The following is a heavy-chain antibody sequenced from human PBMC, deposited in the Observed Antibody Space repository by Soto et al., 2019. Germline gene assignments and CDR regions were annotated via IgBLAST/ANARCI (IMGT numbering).Heavy chain of an antibody. V-gene: IGHV1-18*04. CDR2: ISAYNGNT. J-gene: IGHJ3*02. D-gene: IGHD3-3*01. Sequence: ASVKVCCKASGYTFTSYGISWVRQAPGQGLEWMGWISAYNGNTNYAQKLQGRVTMTTDTSTSTAYMELSSLRSEDTAVYYCARERCFDFWSGYRLDAFDIRGQGSMVIVSS. CDR3: ARERCFDFWSGYRLDAFDI. CDR1: GYTFTSYG.